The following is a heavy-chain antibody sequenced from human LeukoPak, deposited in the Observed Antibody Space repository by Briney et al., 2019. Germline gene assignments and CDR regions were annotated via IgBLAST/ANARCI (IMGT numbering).Heavy chain of an antibody. D-gene: IGHD6-19*01. CDR3: ARELSGWYKVDY. CDR1: GFTFSSYS. J-gene: IGHJ4*02. CDR2: ISSSSSYI. V-gene: IGHV3-21*01. Sequence: GGSLRLSCGASGFTFSSYSMNWVRQAPGKGLEWGSSISSSSSYIYYADSVKGRFTISRDNAKNSLYLQMNSLRAEDTAVYYCARELSGWYKVDYWGQGTLVTVSS.